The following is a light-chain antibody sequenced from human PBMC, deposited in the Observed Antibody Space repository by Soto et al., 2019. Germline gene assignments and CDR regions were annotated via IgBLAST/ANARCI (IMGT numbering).Light chain of an antibody. CDR1: QSVRSNY. CDR3: QHYDGSPRT. Sequence: ETVLTQSPGTVSLSPGERATLSCTTSQSVRSNYLAWYQQKPGQAPRLLIYGVFSRATGIPDRFSGSVSGTDFTLTISVLEPEDSAVYYCQHYDGSPRTFGQGTKLEI. J-gene: IGKJ2*01. V-gene: IGKV3-20*01. CDR2: GVF.